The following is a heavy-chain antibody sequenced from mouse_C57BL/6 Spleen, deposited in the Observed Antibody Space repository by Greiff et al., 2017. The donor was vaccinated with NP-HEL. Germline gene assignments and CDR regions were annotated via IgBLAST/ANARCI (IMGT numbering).Heavy chain of an antibody. Sequence: DVKLQESGPVLVKPGASVKMSCKASGYTFTDYYMNWVKQSHGKSLEWIGVINPYNGGTSYNQKFKGKATLTVDKSSSTAYMELNSLTSEDSAVYYCARRDGSSSYFDVWGTGTTVTVSS. CDR1: GYTFTDYY. V-gene: IGHV1-19*01. D-gene: IGHD1-1*01. J-gene: IGHJ1*03. CDR2: INPYNGGT. CDR3: ARRDGSSSYFDV.